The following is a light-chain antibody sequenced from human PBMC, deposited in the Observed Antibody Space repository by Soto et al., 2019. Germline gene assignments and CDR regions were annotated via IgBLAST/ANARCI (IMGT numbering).Light chain of an antibody. CDR3: AAWDDSLSGVV. J-gene: IGLJ2*01. CDR1: SSNIGSNY. Sequence: QPVLTQPPSASGTPGQRVTISCSGSSSNIGSNYVYWYQQLPGTAPKLLIYRNNQRPSGVPDRFSGSKSGTSASLAISGRRSADEGDYYCAAWDDSLSGVVFGGGTQLTVL. CDR2: RNN. V-gene: IGLV1-47*01.